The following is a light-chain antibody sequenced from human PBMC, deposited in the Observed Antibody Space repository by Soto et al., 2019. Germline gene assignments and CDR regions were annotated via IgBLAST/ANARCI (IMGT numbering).Light chain of an antibody. J-gene: IGKJ2*01. V-gene: IGKV3-15*01. CDR1: QSVSSN. Sequence: ETVMTQSPATLSVSPGERATLSCRASQSVSSNVAWYQQKPGQAPRFLIYGASTRATGIPARFSGSGSGTEFTLTISSLQSEDFAIYYCQQYNNWPDTFGQGTKLEIK. CDR2: GAS. CDR3: QQYNNWPDT.